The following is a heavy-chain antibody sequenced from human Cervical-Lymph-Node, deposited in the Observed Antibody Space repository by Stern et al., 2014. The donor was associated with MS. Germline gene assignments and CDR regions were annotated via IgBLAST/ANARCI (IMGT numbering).Heavy chain of an antibody. Sequence: VQLVEPGAEVKKPGSAGKVSCKASGGSSNTLDINWVRQAPGQGLAWMGGIIIVFGSPNYAQKFQGRVTITADDSTSTAYMELSSLTSEDTAVYYCATRHYDDRSGPIAAFDIWGQGTMVTVSA. V-gene: IGHV1-69*01. CDR2: IIIVFGSP. J-gene: IGHJ3*02. CDR1: GGSSNTLD. D-gene: IGHD3-22*01. CDR3: ATRHYDDRSGPIAAFDI.